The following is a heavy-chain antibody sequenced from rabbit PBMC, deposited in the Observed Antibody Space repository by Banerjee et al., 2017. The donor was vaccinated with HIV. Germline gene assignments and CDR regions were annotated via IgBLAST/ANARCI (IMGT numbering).Heavy chain of an antibody. D-gene: IGHD2-1*01. CDR1: GFSFSSSYY. Sequence: QSLEESGGDLVKPGASRTLTCTASGFSFSSSYYMCWVRQAPGKGLECIACIYADSSGSTWYASWAKGRFTISKTSSTTVTLQMTSLTAADTATYFCARGSATMTMVITGYYLNLWGPGTLVTVS. CDR2: IYADSSGST. V-gene: IGHV1S40*01. CDR3: ARGSATMTMVITGYYLNL. J-gene: IGHJ4*01.